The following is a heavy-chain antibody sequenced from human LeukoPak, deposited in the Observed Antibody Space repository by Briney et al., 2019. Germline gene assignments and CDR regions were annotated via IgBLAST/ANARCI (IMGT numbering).Heavy chain of an antibody. Sequence: PSETLSLTCAVSGGSISSGGYSWSWIRQPPGKGLEWIGRIYTSGSTNYNPSLKSRVTMSVDTSKNQFSLKVSSVTAADTGVYYCARATDFSSGWLLDQWGQGSLVTVSS. J-gene: IGHJ4*02. D-gene: IGHD6-19*01. CDR1: GGSISSGGYS. CDR3: ARATDFSSGWLLDQ. CDR2: IYTSGST. V-gene: IGHV4-61*02.